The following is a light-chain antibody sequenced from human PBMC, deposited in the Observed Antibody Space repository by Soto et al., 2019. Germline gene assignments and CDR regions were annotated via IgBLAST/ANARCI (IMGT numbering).Light chain of an antibody. CDR3: SSYAGSNNLV. CDR1: SSDVGGYGY. CDR2: EVT. J-gene: IGLJ2*01. Sequence: QSALTQPASVSGSPGQSITISCTGTSSDVGGYGYVSWYQQQPGKAPKLIIYEVTNRPSWVPDRFSGSKSGSTASLTISELQAEDEADYYCSSYAGSNNLVFGGGTQLTVL. V-gene: IGLV2-8*01.